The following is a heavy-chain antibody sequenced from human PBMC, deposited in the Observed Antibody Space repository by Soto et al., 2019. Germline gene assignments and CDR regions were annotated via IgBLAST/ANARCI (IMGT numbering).Heavy chain of an antibody. CDR2: ISSNGGST. J-gene: IGHJ3*02. CDR1: GFTFSSYA. D-gene: IGHD3-22*01. CDR3: WESPQADCSGYYFSFDI. Sequence: GGSLRLSCSASGFTFSSYAMHWVRQAPGKGLEYVSAISSNGGSTYYADSVKGRFTISRDNSKNTLYLQMSSLRAEDPAGVYCWESPQADCSGYYFSFDIWGQGTMVTVSS. V-gene: IGHV3-64D*06.